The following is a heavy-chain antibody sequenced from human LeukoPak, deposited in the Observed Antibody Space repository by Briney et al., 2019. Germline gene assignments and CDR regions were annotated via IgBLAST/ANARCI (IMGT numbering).Heavy chain of an antibody. CDR2: ISAYNGNT. CDR1: GYTFTSYG. CDR3: ARDGTYCSGGSCYPSYFDY. D-gene: IGHD2-15*01. V-gene: IGHV1-18*01. J-gene: IGHJ4*02. Sequence: GASVKVSCKASGYTFTSYGISWVRQAPGQGLEWMGWISAYNGNTNYAQKLQGRVTMTTDTSTSTAYMELRSLRSDDTAVYYCARDGTYCSGGSCYPSYFDYWGQGTLVTVSS.